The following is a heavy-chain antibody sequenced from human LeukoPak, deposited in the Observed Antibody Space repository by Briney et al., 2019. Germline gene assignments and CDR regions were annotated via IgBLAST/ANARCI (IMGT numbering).Heavy chain of an antibody. CDR1: GFTFSGSA. Sequence: GGSLRLSCAASGFTFSGSAMHWVRQASGKGLEWVGRIKSKANSYATAYAASVKRRFTISRDDSKNTAYLQMNSLKTEDTAVYYCTRPDDYGDYWGQGTLVTVSS. V-gene: IGHV3-73*01. J-gene: IGHJ4*02. CDR2: IKSKANSYAT. CDR3: TRPDDYGDY.